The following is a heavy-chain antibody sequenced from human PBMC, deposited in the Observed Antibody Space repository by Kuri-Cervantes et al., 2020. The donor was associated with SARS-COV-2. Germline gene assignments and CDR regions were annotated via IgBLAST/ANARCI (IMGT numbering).Heavy chain of an antibody. J-gene: IGHJ4*02. Sequence: GGSLRLSCAASGFTYSDYTLNWVRQAPGKGLEWVSYISPSSRNIIYNADSVKGRFTISRDSAKNLLYLQMNNLRVEDTAIYYCAREEIVGATTILDYWGQGTLVTVSS. CDR2: ISPSSRNII. D-gene: IGHD1-26*01. CDR3: AREEIVGATTILDY. CDR1: GFTYSDYT. V-gene: IGHV3-48*01.